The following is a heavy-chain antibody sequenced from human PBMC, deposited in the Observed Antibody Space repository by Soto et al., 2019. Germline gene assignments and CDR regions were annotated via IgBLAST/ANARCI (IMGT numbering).Heavy chain of an antibody. CDR3: ARPGYRSGWYGGI. Sequence: QVQLVQSGAEVKMPGSSVKVSCKASGGAFSSYAISWVRQAPGQGLEWMGGIIPIFGSPNYAQTFQGRVRXRXDXXTSTAYMELRSLRSEATAMYYCARPGYRSGWYGGIWGQGTMVTVSS. D-gene: IGHD6-19*01. J-gene: IGHJ3*02. CDR1: GGAFSSYA. CDR2: IIPIFGSP. V-gene: IGHV1-69*14.